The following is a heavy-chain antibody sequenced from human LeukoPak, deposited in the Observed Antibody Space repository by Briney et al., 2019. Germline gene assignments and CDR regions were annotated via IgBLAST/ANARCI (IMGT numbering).Heavy chain of an antibody. Sequence: SETLSLTCAVYGGSFSGYYWSWIRQPPGKGLEWIGGINHSGSTNYNPSLKRRVTISVDTSKNQFSLQLSSVTAADKAVYYCARGPRITYYYDSSGSPDFDYWGQGTMVTVSS. V-gene: IGHV4-34*01. CDR1: GGSFSGYY. J-gene: IGHJ4*02. D-gene: IGHD3-22*01. CDR3: ARGPRITYYYDSSGSPDFDY. CDR2: INHSGST.